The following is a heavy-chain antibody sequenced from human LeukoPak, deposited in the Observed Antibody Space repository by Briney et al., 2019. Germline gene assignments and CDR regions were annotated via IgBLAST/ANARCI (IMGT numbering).Heavy chain of an antibody. CDR2: IYYSGST. Sequence: SQTLSLTCTVSGGSISSGGYYWSWIRQHPGKGLEWIGYIYYSGSTYYNPSLKSRVTIPVDTSKNQFSLKLSSVTAADTAVYYCARSIAAAGTTYFDYWGQGTLVTVSS. D-gene: IGHD6-13*01. CDR1: GGSISSGGYY. J-gene: IGHJ4*02. V-gene: IGHV4-31*03. CDR3: ARSIAAAGTTYFDY.